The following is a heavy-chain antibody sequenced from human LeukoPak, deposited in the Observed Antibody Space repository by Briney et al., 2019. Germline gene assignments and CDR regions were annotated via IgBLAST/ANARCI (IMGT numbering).Heavy chain of an antibody. CDR2: IIGIFGTV. CDR3: TRESRYGLTRGAFHI. CDR1: GGSFTRYA. Sequence: SVKVSCKASGGSFTRYAISWVRQAPGQGLEWMGGIIGIFGTVNYAQKFQGRVTITTDESTSTAYMELSSLTSEDRAVYYCTRESRYGLTRGAFHIWGQGTMVSVSS. D-gene: IGHD5-18*01. J-gene: IGHJ3*02. V-gene: IGHV1-69*05.